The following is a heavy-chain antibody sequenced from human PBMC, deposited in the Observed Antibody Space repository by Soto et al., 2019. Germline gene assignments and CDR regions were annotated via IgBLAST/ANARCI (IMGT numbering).Heavy chain of an antibody. CDR1: GYTFTGYY. Sequence: ASVKVSCKASGYTFTGYYMHWVRQAPGQGLERMGGINPNSGGTNYAQKCQGWVTMTRDTSSRTDYMELSRLRSDDTAVYYCARGPNFLRWPPDDAFDIWDKRTMVTVSS. V-gene: IGHV1-2*04. CDR2: INPNSGGT. D-gene: IGHD5-12*01. CDR3: ARGPNFLRWPPDDAFDI. J-gene: IGHJ3*02.